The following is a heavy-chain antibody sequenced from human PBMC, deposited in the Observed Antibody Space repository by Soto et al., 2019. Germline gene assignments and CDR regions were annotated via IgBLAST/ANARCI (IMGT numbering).Heavy chain of an antibody. CDR3: ARGLREFDWGLPFGY. Sequence: PGGSLRLSCAASGFTFKNYAMHWVRQAPGKGLEWVAVISYDGSIEFYADSVKGRFTISRDDFKNTMFLQMGSLSVEDTAVYYCARGLREFDWGLPFGYWGQGTLVTVSS. D-gene: IGHD3-9*01. V-gene: IGHV3-30-3*01. J-gene: IGHJ4*02. CDR1: GFTFKNYA. CDR2: ISYDGSIE.